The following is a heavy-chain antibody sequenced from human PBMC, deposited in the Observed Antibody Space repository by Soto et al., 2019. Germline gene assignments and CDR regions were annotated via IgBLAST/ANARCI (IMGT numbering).Heavy chain of an antibody. CDR1: GGSISSGGYY. Sequence: SETLSLTCTVSGGSISSGGYYWSWIRQHPGKGLEWIGYIYYSGSTYYNPSLKSRVTISVDTSKNQFSLKLSSVTAADTAVYYCAREGTGCSSTSCYRGMDVWGQGTTVTVSS. D-gene: IGHD2-2*02. CDR3: AREGTGCSSTSCYRGMDV. CDR2: IYYSGST. J-gene: IGHJ6*02. V-gene: IGHV4-31*03.